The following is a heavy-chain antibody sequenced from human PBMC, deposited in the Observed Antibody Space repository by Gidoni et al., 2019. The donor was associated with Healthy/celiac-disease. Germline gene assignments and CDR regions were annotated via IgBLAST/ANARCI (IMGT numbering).Heavy chain of an antibody. D-gene: IGHD3-9*01. V-gene: IGHV4-59*01. CDR1: GGSISSYY. CDR2: IYYSGST. CDR3: ARGYYDILTGRNDAFDI. J-gene: IGHJ3*02. Sequence: QVQLQESGPGLVKPSETLSLTCTVSGGSISSYYWSWIRQPPGKGLEWIGYIYYSGSTNYNPSLKSRVTISVDTSKNQFSLKLSSVTAADTAVYYCARGYYDILTGRNDAFDIWGQGTMVTVSS.